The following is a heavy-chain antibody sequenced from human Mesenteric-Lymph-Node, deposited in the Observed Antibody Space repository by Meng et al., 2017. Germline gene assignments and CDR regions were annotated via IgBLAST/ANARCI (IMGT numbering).Heavy chain of an antibody. J-gene: IGHJ6*02. V-gene: IGHV3-7*01. CDR1: GFTFSGSA. Sequence: GESLKISCAASGFTFSGSAIHWVRQAPGKGLEWVATIKQDGSEMLYVDSVKGRFTISRDNSKNTLYLQMNSLRAEDTAVYYCARDLYYDILTGLPAGGMDVWGQGTTVTVSS. D-gene: IGHD3-9*01. CDR3: ARDLYYDILTGLPAGGMDV. CDR2: IKQDGSEM.